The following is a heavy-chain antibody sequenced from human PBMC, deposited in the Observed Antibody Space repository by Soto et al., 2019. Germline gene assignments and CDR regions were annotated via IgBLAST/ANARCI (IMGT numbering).Heavy chain of an antibody. Sequence: QVKLQESGPGLVKPSETLSLTCTVSGGSISSYYWSWIRQPPGKGLEWIGYIYYSGSTNYNPSLKSRVTISVDTSKNQFSLKLSSVTAADTAVYYCARHENYPGVAGTNVFDYWGQGTLVTVSS. CDR3: ARHENYPGVAGTNVFDY. CDR1: GGSISSYY. D-gene: IGHD1-7*01. V-gene: IGHV4-59*08. J-gene: IGHJ4*02. CDR2: IYYSGST.